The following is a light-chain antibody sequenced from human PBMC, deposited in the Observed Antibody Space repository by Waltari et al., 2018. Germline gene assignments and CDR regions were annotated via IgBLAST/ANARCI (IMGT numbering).Light chain of an antibody. CDR1: QTVSNIS. Sequence: EIVFTQSPGTLSLSLGESATLSHGGSQTVSNISLSWYQQKPGQAPRLLIYGASNRATGIPDRFSGSGSGTDFTLTISRLEPEDFAVYYCQQYDGSVVTFGGGTKVEIK. J-gene: IGKJ4*01. CDR2: GAS. V-gene: IGKV3-20*01. CDR3: QQYDGSVVT.